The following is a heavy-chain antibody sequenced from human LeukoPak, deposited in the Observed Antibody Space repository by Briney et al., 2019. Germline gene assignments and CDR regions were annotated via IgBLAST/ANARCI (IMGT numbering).Heavy chain of an antibody. V-gene: IGHV1-8*01. J-gene: IGHJ5*02. Sequence: ASVKVSCKASGYTLTSYDINWVRQATGLGPEWMGWMNPISGNTGYAQKFQGRVTMTRNTSISTAYLELSSLTSEDTAVYYCARGPNKYDGGNSGSAWFDPWGQGSLVTVSS. CDR2: MNPISGNT. CDR3: ARGPNKYDGGNSGSAWFDP. CDR1: GYTLTSYD. D-gene: IGHD4-23*01.